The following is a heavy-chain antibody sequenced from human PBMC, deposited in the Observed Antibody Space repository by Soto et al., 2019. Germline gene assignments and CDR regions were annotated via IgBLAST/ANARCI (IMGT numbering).Heavy chain of an antibody. CDR3: ARGGGDSCGNHGFDY. J-gene: IGHJ4*02. CDR2: IAYDGSNK. V-gene: IGHV3-30-3*01. Sequence: QVQLVESGGGVVQPGRSLRLSCAASGFTFSSYAMHWVRQAPGKGLEWVAVIAYDGSNKYYADSVKSRFTISRDNSKNTRYLQLNSLGAEDTDVYDCARGGGDSCGNHGFDYWGQGTLVTVSS. D-gene: IGHD5-18*01. CDR1: GFTFSSYA.